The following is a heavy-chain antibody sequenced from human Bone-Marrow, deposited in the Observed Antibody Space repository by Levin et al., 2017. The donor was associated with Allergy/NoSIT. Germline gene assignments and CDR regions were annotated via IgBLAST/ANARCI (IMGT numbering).Heavy chain of an antibody. D-gene: IGHD1-1*01. CDR3: ARHRGWKSYYYYYGMDV. V-gene: IGHV4-59*08. CDR1: GGSISSYY. J-gene: IGHJ6*02. Sequence: SETLSLTCTVSGGSISSYYWSWIRQPPGKGLEWIGYIYYSGSTNYNPSLKSRVTISVDTSKNQFSLKLSSVTAADTAVYYCARHRGWKSYYYYYGMDVWGQGTTVTVSS. CDR2: IYYSGST.